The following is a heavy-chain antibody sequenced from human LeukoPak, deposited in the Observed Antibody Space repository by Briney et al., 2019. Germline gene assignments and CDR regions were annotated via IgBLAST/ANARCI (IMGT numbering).Heavy chain of an antibody. CDR1: GGSISSYY. J-gene: IGHJ2*01. CDR3: ARESDTAMVNWYFDL. Sequence: SETLSLTCTVSGGSISSYYWSWIRQPARKGLEWIGRIYTSGSTNYNPSLKSRVTMSVDTSKNQFSLKLSSVTAADTAVYYCARESDTAMVNWYFDLWGRGTLVTVSS. CDR2: IYTSGST. D-gene: IGHD5-18*01. V-gene: IGHV4-4*07.